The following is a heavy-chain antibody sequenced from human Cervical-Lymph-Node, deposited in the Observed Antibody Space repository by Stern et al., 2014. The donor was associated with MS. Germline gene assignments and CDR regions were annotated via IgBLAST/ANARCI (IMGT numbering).Heavy chain of an antibody. J-gene: IGHJ4*02. D-gene: IGHD3-16*01. CDR3: ARSDRLWGSFDY. CDR1: GGSISSTGYY. V-gene: IGHV4-31*03. CDR2: IHNSGTT. Sequence: VQLVESGPGLVKPSQTLSLTCTVSGGSISSTGYYWSWIRQHPGKGLESMRYIHNSGTTSYNPSLKSRGTISVDTSKNQFSLNLSSVTAADTALYYCARSDRLWGSFDYWGQGRLVTVSS.